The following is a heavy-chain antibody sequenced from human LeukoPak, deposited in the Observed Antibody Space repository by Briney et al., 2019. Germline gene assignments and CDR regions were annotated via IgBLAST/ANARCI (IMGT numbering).Heavy chain of an antibody. D-gene: IGHD2-2*01. CDR2: ISSNGGST. CDR3: ARGPDLYCSSTSCYASDY. J-gene: IGHJ4*02. Sequence: GGSLRLSCAASGFTFSSYAMHWVRQAPGKGLEYVSAISSNGGSTYYANPVKGRFTISRDNSKNTLYLQMGSLRAEDMAVYYCARGPDLYCSSTSCYASDYWGQGTLVTVSS. CDR1: GFTFSSYA. V-gene: IGHV3-64*01.